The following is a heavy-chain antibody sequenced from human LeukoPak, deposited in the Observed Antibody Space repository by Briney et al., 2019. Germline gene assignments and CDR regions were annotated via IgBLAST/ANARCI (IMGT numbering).Heavy chain of an antibody. CDR2: IYYSGNT. V-gene: IGHV4-39*07. Sequence: SETLSLTCTVSGGSISSSSHFWGWIRQPPGKGLEWIGSIYYSGNTYYNPSLKSRVTISVDTSKNQFSLKLSSVTAADTAVYYCARGPRIAARPYYFDFWGQGTLVTVYS. CDR3: ARGPRIAARPYYFDF. CDR1: GGSISSSSHF. D-gene: IGHD6-6*01. J-gene: IGHJ4*02.